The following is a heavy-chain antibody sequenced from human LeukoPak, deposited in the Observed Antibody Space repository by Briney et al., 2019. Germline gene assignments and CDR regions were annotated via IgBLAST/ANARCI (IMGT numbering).Heavy chain of an antibody. V-gene: IGHV3-23*01. Sequence: PGESLRLSCAASGFTFSSYGMIWVRQAPGKGLEWVSTITNSGDSTYYTDSVKGRFTISRDDSRNTLYLQMNSLRAEDTAVYYCANEIRPNDYWGQGALVSVSS. CDR1: GFTFSSYG. CDR3: ANEIRPNDY. J-gene: IGHJ4*02. CDR2: ITNSGDST. D-gene: IGHD3-16*01.